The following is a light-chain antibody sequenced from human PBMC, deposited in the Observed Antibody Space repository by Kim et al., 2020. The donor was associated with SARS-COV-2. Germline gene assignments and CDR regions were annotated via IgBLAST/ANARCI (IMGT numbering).Light chain of an antibody. CDR2: GNG. V-gene: IGLV1-40*01. CDR1: SSNNGAGYD. CDR3: QSYDSSLSGWV. Sequence: RVTISCTGSSSNNGAGYDVHWYQQLPGTAPKLLIYGNGNRPSGVPDRFSGSKSGTSASLAITGLQAEDEADYYCQSYDSSLSGWVFGGGTKLTVL. J-gene: IGLJ3*02.